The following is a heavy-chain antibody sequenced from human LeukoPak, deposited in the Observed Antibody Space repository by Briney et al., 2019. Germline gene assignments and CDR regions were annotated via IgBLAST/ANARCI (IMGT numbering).Heavy chain of an antibody. J-gene: IGHJ4*02. V-gene: IGHV3-21*01. CDR2: ISSGSTYI. CDR1: GFTFSGQS. D-gene: IGHD1-26*01. Sequence: GGSLRLSCAASGFTFSGQSMNWVRQAPGKGLEWVSSISSGSTYIYYADSLKGRFTISRDNGKNSLYLQMNSLRAEDTAVYYCARDGTPADHDYWGQGTLVTVSS. CDR3: ARDGTPADHDY.